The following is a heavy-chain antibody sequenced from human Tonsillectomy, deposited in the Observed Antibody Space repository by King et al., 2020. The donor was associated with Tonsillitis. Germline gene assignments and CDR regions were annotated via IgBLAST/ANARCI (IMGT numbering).Heavy chain of an antibody. Sequence: VQLVESGGGLVQPGGSLRLSCAASGFTFSDSWMTWVRQAPGKGLEWVANIRKDGSVKKYVDSVKGRFTIYRDNARKSLYLQMNKLRDEDTAAYHCARDFSPSDSSRVYFAAFDIWGQGTTVTVS. CDR3: ARDFSPSDSSRVYFAAFDI. V-gene: IGHV3-7*01. CDR2: IRKDGSVK. CDR1: GFTFSDSW. J-gene: IGHJ3*02. D-gene: IGHD3-22*01.